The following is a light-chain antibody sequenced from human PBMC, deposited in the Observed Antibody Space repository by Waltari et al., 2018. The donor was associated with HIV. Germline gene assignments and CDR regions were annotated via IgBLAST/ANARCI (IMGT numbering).Light chain of an antibody. J-gene: IGKJ4*01. CDR2: WAS. CDR1: QGVLKSANNMNY. V-gene: IGKV4-1*01. Sequence: IMMTQSSASLAVSLGERATINCRSSQGVLKSANNMNYLAWYQQKAGQPPKLLLYWASTRASGVPDRFSGSGSGTDFSLTISSLQAEDVATYYCQQYYTAPITFGGGTKVEIK. CDR3: QQYYTAPIT.